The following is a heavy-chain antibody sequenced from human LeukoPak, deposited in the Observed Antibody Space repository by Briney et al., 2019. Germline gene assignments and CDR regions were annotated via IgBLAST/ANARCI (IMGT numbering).Heavy chain of an antibody. CDR2: IIPIFGTA. V-gene: IGHV1-69*13. CDR3: ARGGQLPSDAFDI. Sequence: ASVKVSCKASGGTFSSYAISWVRQAPGQGLEWMGGIIPIFGTANYAQKFQGRVTITADESTSTAYMELNSLRSEDTAVYYCARGGQLPSDAFDIWGQGTMVTVSS. D-gene: IGHD1-1*01. J-gene: IGHJ3*02. CDR1: GGTFSSYA.